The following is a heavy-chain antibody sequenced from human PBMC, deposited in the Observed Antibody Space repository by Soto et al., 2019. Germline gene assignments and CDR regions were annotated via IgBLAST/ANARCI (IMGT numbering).Heavy chain of an antibody. V-gene: IGHV3-11*06. CDR3: ARNRGTDYGGNPVNGLDV. CDR1: RFAFSDYY. D-gene: IGHD4-17*01. CDR2: ISSSSSYR. Sequence: QVQLVESGGGLVRPGGSLRLSCAASRFAFSDYYMNWIRQAPGKGLEWVSYISSSSSYRNYADSLKGRFTVSRDNAKNSLYLEMNSLRAEDTAVYYCARNRGTDYGGNPVNGLDVWGQGTTVTVSS. J-gene: IGHJ6*01.